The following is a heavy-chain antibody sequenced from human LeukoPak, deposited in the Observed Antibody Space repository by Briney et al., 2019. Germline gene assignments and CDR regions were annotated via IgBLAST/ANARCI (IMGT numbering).Heavy chain of an antibody. J-gene: IGHJ6*02. Sequence: SETLSLTCTVSGDSINTYRYYWGWIRQPPGKGLEWIGSIYYSGNTYYSPSLKSRVTISVDTSKNEFSLKVQSVSASDTAVYYCARHSAGDSVPYYYGMDVWGQGTAVAVSS. D-gene: IGHD3-16*01. CDR3: ARHSAGDSVPYYYGMDV. V-gene: IGHV4-39*01. CDR2: IYYSGNT. CDR1: GDSINTYRYY.